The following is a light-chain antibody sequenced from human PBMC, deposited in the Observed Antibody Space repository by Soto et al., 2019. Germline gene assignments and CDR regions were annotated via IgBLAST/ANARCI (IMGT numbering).Light chain of an antibody. CDR3: QSFDSSLSGWV. J-gene: IGLJ3*02. CDR1: SSNIGAGYD. CDR2: GDT. Sequence: QSVLTQPPSVSAAPGQRVTISCTGSSSNIGAGYDVHWYQQLPGTAPKLLVSGDTNRPSGVPDRFSGSKSGTSASLAITGLRAEDEADYYCQSFDSSLSGWVFAGGTKLTVL. V-gene: IGLV1-40*01.